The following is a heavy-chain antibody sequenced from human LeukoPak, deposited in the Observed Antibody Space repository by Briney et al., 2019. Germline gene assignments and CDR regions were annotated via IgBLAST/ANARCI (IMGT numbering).Heavy chain of an antibody. D-gene: IGHD2-2*01. CDR1: GYSFTSYW. Sequence: GESLKISCKGSGYSFTSYWIGWVRQMPGKGLEWMGLIYPGDSDTRYSPSFQGQVTISADKSISTAYLQWSSLKASDTAMYYCARAYCSSTSCPGMVDYWGQGTLVTVSS. CDR2: IYPGDSDT. J-gene: IGHJ4*02. CDR3: ARAYCSSTSCPGMVDY. V-gene: IGHV5-51*01.